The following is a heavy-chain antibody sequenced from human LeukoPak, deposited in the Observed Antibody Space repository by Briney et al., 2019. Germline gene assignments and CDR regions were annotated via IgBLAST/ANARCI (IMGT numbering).Heavy chain of an antibody. Sequence: PSETLSLTCTVSGGSISSYYWSWIRQPAGKGLEWIGRIYTSGSTSYNPSLKSRVTISVDTSKNQFSLKLSSVTAADTAVYYCARDSQITIFGVTKNYFDIWGQGTMVTVSS. J-gene: IGHJ3*02. CDR2: IYTSGST. V-gene: IGHV4-4*07. CDR3: ARDSQITIFGVTKNYFDI. D-gene: IGHD3-3*01. CDR1: GGSISSYY.